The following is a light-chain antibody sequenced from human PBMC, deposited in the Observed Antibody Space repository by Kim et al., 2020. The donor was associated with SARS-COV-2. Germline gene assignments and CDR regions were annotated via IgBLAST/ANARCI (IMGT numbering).Light chain of an antibody. CDR1: QSVDSY. J-gene: IGKJ5*01. CDR3: QQRHDWPIT. V-gene: IGKV3-11*01. CDR2: DAS. Sequence: VSPGESATLSCRASQSVDSYLSWYQQKPGQAPRLIIYDASNRATGIPARFSGSGSGTDFSLTVSSLEPEDFAIYYCQQRHDWPITFGQGTRLEIK.